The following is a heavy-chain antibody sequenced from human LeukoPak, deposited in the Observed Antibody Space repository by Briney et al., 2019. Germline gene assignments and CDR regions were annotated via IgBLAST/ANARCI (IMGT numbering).Heavy chain of an antibody. CDR3: ARVPYSDPRYIDV. Sequence: SETLSLTCAVYGGSFSGYYWSWIRQPPGKGLEWIGEINHSGSTNYNPSLKSRVTISVDTSKNQFSLQLSSVTAADTAVYYCARVPYSDPRYIDVWGQGTTVTVSS. CDR2: INHSGST. V-gene: IGHV4-34*01. CDR1: GGSFSGYY. D-gene: IGHD2-21*01. J-gene: IGHJ6*01.